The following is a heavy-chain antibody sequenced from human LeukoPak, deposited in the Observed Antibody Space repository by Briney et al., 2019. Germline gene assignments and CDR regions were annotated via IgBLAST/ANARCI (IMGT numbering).Heavy chain of an antibody. J-gene: IGHJ4*02. CDR1: GGSISSFY. V-gene: IGHV4-59*08. Sequence: SETLSLTCTVSGGSISSFYWSWIRQPPGKGLEWIGYIYYTGSTNYNPSLKSRLTISVDASKNQFSLKLSSVTATDTAVYYCASLSTVTQGYFDSWGQGTLVTVSS. D-gene: IGHD4-17*01. CDR2: IYYTGST. CDR3: ASLSTVTQGYFDS.